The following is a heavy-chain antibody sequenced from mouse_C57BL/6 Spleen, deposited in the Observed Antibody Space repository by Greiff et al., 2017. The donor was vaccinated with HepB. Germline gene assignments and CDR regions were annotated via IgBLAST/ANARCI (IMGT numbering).Heavy chain of an antibody. CDR3: ARDGDYYGSLYYFDY. CDR1: GFTFRSYA. V-gene: IGHV5-4*01. Sequence: EVKLVESGGGLVKPGGSLKLSCAASGFTFRSYAMSWVRQTPEKRLEWVATISDGGSYTYYPDNVKGRFTISRDNAKNNLYLQMSHLKSEDTAMYYCARDGDYYGSLYYFDYWGQGTTLTVSS. CDR2: ISDGGSYT. J-gene: IGHJ2*01. D-gene: IGHD1-1*01.